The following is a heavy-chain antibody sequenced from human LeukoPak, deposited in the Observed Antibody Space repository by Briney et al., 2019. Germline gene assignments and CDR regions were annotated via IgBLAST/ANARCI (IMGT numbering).Heavy chain of an antibody. Sequence: SQTLSLTCTVSGGSISSGDYYWSWIRQPQGKGLERIGYIYYSGSTYYNPSLKSRVTISVDTSKNQFSLKLSSVTAADTAVYYCAREVITIFGVVTGLDYWGQGTLVTVSS. D-gene: IGHD3-3*01. CDR3: AREVITIFGVVTGLDY. V-gene: IGHV4-30-4*08. J-gene: IGHJ4*02. CDR1: GGSISSGDYY. CDR2: IYYSGST.